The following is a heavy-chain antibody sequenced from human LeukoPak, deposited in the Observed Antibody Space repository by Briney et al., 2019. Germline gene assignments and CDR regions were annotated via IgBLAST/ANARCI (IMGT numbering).Heavy chain of an antibody. D-gene: IGHD4-11*01. CDR1: GYTFTGYY. CDR2: MNLNSGGT. Sequence: GASVKVPCKASGYTFTGYYMHWVRQAPGQGLEWMGRMNLNSGGTNYAQKFQGRVTMTRDTSISTAYMELSRLRSDDTAVYYCATTVTRLSDFDYWGQGTLVTVSS. CDR3: ATTVTRLSDFDY. J-gene: IGHJ4*02. V-gene: IGHV1-2*06.